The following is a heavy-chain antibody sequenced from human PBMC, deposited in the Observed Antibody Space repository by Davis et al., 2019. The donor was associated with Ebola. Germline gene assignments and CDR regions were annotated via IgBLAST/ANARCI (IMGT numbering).Heavy chain of an antibody. J-gene: IGHJ4*02. CDR1: GFTFSSYA. D-gene: IGHD2-8*02. CDR3: AKERVSTGYFDY. V-gene: IGHV3-23*01. CDR2: ISGSDSST. Sequence: GESLKISCAASGFTFSSYAMSWVRQAPGKGLEWVSAISGSDSSTNYADSVKGRFTISRDNSKNTLYLQMNSLRADDTAVYYCAKERVSTGYFDYWGQGTLVTVSS.